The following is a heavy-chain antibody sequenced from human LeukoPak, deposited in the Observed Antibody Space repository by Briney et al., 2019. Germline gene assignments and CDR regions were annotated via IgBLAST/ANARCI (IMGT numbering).Heavy chain of an antibody. CDR2: IKSKTDGGTT. J-gene: IGHJ4*02. Sequence: GGSLRLSCAASGFTFSNAWMSWVRQAPGKGLEWVGRIKSKTDGGTTDYAAPVKGRFTISRDNSKSTLYLQMTSLRAEDTAVYYCAKGHSDYGTGFDCWGQGTLVTVSS. V-gene: IGHV3-15*01. CDR1: GFTFSNAW. CDR3: AKGHSDYGTGFDC. D-gene: IGHD4-17*01.